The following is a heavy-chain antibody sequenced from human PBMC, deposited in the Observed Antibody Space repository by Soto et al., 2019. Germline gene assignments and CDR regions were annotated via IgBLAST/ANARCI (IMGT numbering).Heavy chain of an antibody. CDR3: ARGDYGDYYYYGMDV. D-gene: IGHD4-17*01. CDR2: INSDGSST. CDR1: GFTFSSYW. J-gene: IGHJ6*02. Sequence: PGGSLRLSCAASGFTFSSYWMHWVRQAPGKGLVWVSRINSDGSSTSYADSVKGRFTISRDNAKNTLYLQMNSLRAEDTAVYYCARGDYGDYYYYGMDVWGQGTTVTVSS. V-gene: IGHV3-74*01.